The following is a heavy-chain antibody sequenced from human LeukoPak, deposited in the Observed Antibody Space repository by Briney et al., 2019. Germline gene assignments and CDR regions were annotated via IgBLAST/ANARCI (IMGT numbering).Heavy chain of an antibody. D-gene: IGHD2-15*01. CDR2: SNWDYDK. Sequence: SGPTLVNPTRPLTLTCNFSGFSGSTSGVGGGWIGQPPEKALEWLALSNWDYDKLYSPSLKSRLTITKSTSKIQVVLTMTNMDPVDTATYYCAHIIVVVVAATPGYFNWFDPWGQGTLVTVSS. V-gene: IGHV2-5*02. CDR1: GFSGSTSGVG. CDR3: AHIIVVVVAATPGYFNWFDP. J-gene: IGHJ5*02.